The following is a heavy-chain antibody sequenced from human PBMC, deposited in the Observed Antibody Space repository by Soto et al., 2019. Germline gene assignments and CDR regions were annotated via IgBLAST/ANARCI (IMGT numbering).Heavy chain of an antibody. J-gene: IGHJ4*02. CDR1: GYTFTSYW. CDR2: IYPGDSDT. Sequence: GESLISCKGSGYTFTSYWIGWVRQTPGKGLEWMGLIYPGDSDTRYSPSFQGQVTISADKSASTAYLQWSSLKASDTALYYCATRANSHAYFHFWGQGTLVTVSS. D-gene: IGHD1-26*01. V-gene: IGHV5-51*01. CDR3: ATRANSHAYFHF.